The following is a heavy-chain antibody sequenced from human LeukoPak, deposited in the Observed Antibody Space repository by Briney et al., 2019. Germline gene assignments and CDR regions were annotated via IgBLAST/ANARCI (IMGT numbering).Heavy chain of an antibody. J-gene: IGHJ4*02. CDR1: GFTFSNHA. D-gene: IGHD7-27*01. CDR2: ISGSGYST. CDR3: ARRGPNWGFFDY. V-gene: IGHV3-23*01. Sequence: GGSLRLSCAASGFTFSNHAMSWVRQAPGKGLEWVSTISGSGYSTYYADSVKGRFTISGDNSKNTLYLQMNSLRAEDTAVYYCARRGPNWGFFDYWGRGTLVTVSS.